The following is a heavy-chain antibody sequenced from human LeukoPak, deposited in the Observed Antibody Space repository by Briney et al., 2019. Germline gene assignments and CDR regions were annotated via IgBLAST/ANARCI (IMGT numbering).Heavy chain of an antibody. D-gene: IGHD3-22*01. CDR3: ARLGASSGYYDS. CDR1: GGSISNSGYY. V-gene: IGHV4-39*01. J-gene: IGHJ4*02. CDR2: IYSRGTT. Sequence: PSETLSLTCTVSGGSISNSGYYWGWIRQPPGKGLEWIGSIYSRGTTYYNPSLKSRVTISLDTSKNQFSLKLSSGTAADTAVYYCARLGASSGYYDSWGQGTLVTVSS.